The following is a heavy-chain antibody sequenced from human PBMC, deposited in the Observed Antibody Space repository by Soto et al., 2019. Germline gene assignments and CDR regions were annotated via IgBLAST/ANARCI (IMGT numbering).Heavy chain of an antibody. CDR1: GFTFSSYG. Sequence: EVQLLESGGGLVQPGGSLRLSCAASGFTFSSYGMTWVRQAPGKGLEWVSFSSATGAGTYYADSVKGRFPISRDNSKNTLYLQMTSLRADDTAVYYCAKDRRAGGNYGLYSDFWGQGALVIVSS. CDR2: SSATGAGT. V-gene: IGHV3-23*01. D-gene: IGHD1-7*01. CDR3: AKDRRAGGNYGLYSDF. J-gene: IGHJ4*02.